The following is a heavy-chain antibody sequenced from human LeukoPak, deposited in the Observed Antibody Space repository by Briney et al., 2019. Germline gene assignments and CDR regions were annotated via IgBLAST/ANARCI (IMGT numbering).Heavy chain of an antibody. CDR3: ARVPRDLPPSFDY. CDR1: GFTFSSYA. CDR2: ISGSGGST. D-gene: IGHD5-24*01. Sequence: PGGSLRLSCAASGFTFSSYAMSWVRQAPGKGLEWVSSISGSGGSTYYADSVKGRFTISRDNAKNPLYLQMNSLRAEDTAVYYCARVPRDLPPSFDYWGQGTLVTVSS. V-gene: IGHV3-23*01. J-gene: IGHJ4*02.